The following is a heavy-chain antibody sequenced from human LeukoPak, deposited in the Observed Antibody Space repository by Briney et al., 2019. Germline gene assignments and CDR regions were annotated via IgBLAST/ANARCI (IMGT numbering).Heavy chain of an antibody. CDR2: INPNSGGT. Sequence: GASVNVSCKASGYTFTGYYMHWVRQAPGQGLEWMGWINPNSGGTNYAQKFQGRVTMTRDTSISTAYMELSRLRSDDTAVYYCARGYIVVVPADVPVDYWGQGTLVTVSS. V-gene: IGHV1-2*02. D-gene: IGHD2-2*01. J-gene: IGHJ4*02. CDR3: ARGYIVVVPADVPVDY. CDR1: GYTFTGYY.